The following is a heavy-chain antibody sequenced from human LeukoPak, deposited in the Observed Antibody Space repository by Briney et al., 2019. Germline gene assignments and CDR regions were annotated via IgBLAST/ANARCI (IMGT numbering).Heavy chain of an antibody. CDR1: GGSISSSSYY. J-gene: IGHJ3*02. Sequence: SETLSLTCSVSGGSISSSSYYWGWIRQPPGKGLEWIGSIYYSGSTYYNLSLKSRVTISVDTSKNQFSLKLSSVTAADTAVYYCAGQTQYYDVLTGYRTEAFDIWGQGTMVTVSS. CDR2: IYYSGST. D-gene: IGHD3-9*01. V-gene: IGHV4-39*01. CDR3: AGQTQYYDVLTGYRTEAFDI.